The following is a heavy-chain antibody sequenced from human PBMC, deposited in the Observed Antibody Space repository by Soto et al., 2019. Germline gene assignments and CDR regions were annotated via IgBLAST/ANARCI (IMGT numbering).Heavy chain of an antibody. CDR1: GFPFSSFI. CDR2: ISNDGNNQ. V-gene: IGHV3-30-3*01. Sequence: GGSLRLSCAASGFPFSSFIMHWVHQAPGKGLEWVAVISNDGNNQNYADSVKGRLTISRDNSLSTLYLQLSSLRPDDTAVYYCAIGRDPYNYNYWGRGTLVTVSS. CDR3: AIGRDPYNYNY. J-gene: IGHJ4*02. D-gene: IGHD5-12*01.